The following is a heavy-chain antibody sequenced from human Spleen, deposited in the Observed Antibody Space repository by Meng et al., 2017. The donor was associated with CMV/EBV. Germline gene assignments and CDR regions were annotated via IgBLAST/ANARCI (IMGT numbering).Heavy chain of an antibody. CDR2: INHSGSA. J-gene: IGHJ4*02. Sequence: YYWSWIRQPPGKGLEWIVEINHSGSANYDPSLKSRVTISVDTSKNQFSLKLSSVTAADTAVYYCARGRAGDVLLWFGEPETNHYYFDYWGQGTLVTVSS. CDR1: YY. V-gene: IGHV4-34*01. CDR3: ARGRAGDVLLWFGEPETNHYYFDY. D-gene: IGHD3-10*01.